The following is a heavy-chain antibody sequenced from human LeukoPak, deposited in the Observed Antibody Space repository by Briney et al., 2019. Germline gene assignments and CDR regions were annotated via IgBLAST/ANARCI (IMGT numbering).Heavy chain of an antibody. CDR1: GGSISSGGYY. Sequence: SQTLSLTCTVSGGSISSGGYYWSWIRHHPGKGLEWIGYIYYSGSTYYNPSLESRVTISVDTSKNQFSLKLSSVTAADTAVYYCARVRYGSGSYCFDYWGQGTLVTVSS. CDR2: IYYSGST. D-gene: IGHD3-10*01. V-gene: IGHV4-31*03. J-gene: IGHJ4*02. CDR3: ARVRYGSGSYCFDY.